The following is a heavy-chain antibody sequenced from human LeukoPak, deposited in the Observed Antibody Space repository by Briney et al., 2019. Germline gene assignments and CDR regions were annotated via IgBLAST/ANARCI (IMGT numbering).Heavy chain of an antibody. CDR1: GFTFSNYG. V-gene: IGHV3-30*02. J-gene: IGHJ4*02. D-gene: IGHD2-2*01. CDR2: TRYDKSDI. CDR3: ARGTATHQYSFDY. Sequence: GGSLRLPYAASGFTFSNYGMHWVRQAPGKGLEWVALTRYDKSDIYYVDSVKGRFTISRDNSKNILYLQMNSLRAEDTAVYFCARGTATHQYSFDYWGQGTLVTVSS.